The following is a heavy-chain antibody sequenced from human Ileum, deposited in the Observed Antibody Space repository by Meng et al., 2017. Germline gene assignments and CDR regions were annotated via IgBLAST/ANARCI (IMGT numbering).Heavy chain of an antibody. CDR3: ARGSYASGWGY. CDR1: RESCSSNRAA. V-gene: IGHV6-1*01. J-gene: IGHJ4*02. Sequence: VHREQFCPGMVKPPPTLSLTCAISRESCSSNRAACNWIRQSPSRGLEWLGRTYYRSKWYNDYAVSVKSRININPDTSKNEFSLHLNYVTPEDTGVYYCARGSYASGWGYWGQGTLVTASS. CDR2: TYYRSKWYN. D-gene: IGHD6-19*01.